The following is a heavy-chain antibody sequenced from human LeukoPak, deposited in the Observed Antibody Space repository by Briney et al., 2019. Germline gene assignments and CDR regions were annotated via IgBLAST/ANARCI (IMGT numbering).Heavy chain of an antibody. CDR1: GFSFTNYW. CDR2: ISSDGSVT. J-gene: IGHJ4*02. CDR3: VRGSLRLPRSTPDY. V-gene: IGHV3-74*03. Sequence: GGSLRLSCAVSGFSFTNYWMRWVRQDPGKGLVWVSYISSDGSVTKYADSVKGRFTISRDNAVNTLYLQMNSLRVEDTAVYYCVRGSLRLPRSTPDYWGQGTLVTVSS. D-gene: IGHD2-21*02.